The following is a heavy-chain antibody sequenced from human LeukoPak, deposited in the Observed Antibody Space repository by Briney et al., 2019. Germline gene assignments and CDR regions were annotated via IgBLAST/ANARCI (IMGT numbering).Heavy chain of an antibody. D-gene: IGHD3-22*01. CDR2: IYYSGST. Sequence: SETLSLTCTVSGGSISSSSYYWGWIRQPPGKGLEWIGSIYYSGSTYYNPSLKSRVTISVDTSKNQFSLKLSSVTAADTAVYYCARKQSKLRLLLRRYYYYMDVWGKGTTVTISS. CDR3: ARKQSKLRLLLRRYYYYMDV. V-gene: IGHV4-39*07. J-gene: IGHJ6*03. CDR1: GGSISSSSYY.